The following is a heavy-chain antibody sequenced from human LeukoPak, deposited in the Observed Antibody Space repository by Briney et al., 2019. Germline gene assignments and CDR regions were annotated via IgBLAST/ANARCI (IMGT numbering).Heavy chain of an antibody. Sequence: SETLSLTCAVHGGSFSGYYWSWIRQPPGKGLEWIGEINHSGSTNYNPSLKSRVTISVDTSKNQFSLKLSSVTAADTAVYYCARGATLLPLGYWGQGTLVTVSS. CDR1: GGSFSGYY. J-gene: IGHJ4*02. CDR2: INHSGST. CDR3: ARGATLLPLGY. D-gene: IGHD1-26*01. V-gene: IGHV4-34*01.